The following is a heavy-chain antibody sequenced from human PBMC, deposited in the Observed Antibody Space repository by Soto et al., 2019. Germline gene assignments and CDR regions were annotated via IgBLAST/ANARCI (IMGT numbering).Heavy chain of an antibody. J-gene: IGHJ4*03. CDR3: ARTPRPPMGPDFDY. CDR2: IYYSGST. CDR1: GGSISSGGYY. Sequence: SETLSLTCTVSGGSISSGGYYWSWIRQHPGKGLEWIGYIYYSGSTYYNPSLKSRVTISVDTSKNQFSLKLSSVTAADTAVYYCARTPRPPMGPDFDYWGQGTMVTVSS. V-gene: IGHV4-31*03.